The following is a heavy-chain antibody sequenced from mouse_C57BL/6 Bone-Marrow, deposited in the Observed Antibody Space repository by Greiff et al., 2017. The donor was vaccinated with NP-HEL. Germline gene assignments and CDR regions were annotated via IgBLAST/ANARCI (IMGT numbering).Heavy chain of an antibody. CDR1: GYAFSSSW. Sequence: VQLQQSGPELVKPGASVKISCKASGYAFSSSWMNWVKQRPGKGLEWIGRIYPGDGATNYNGKFKGKATLTADKSSSTAYMQLSSLTSEDSAVYFCARRGYYGFFAYWGQGTLVTVSA. V-gene: IGHV1-82*01. D-gene: IGHD1-2*01. CDR2: IYPGDGAT. CDR3: ARRGYYGFFAY. J-gene: IGHJ3*01.